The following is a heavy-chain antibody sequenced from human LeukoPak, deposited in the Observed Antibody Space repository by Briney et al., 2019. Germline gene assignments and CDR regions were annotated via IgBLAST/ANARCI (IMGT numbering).Heavy chain of an antibody. CDR3: ARPAAAGTAWFDP. V-gene: IGHV3-30*04. Sequence: PGGSLRLSCAASGFTFSSYAMHWVRQAPGKGLEWVAVISYDGSNKYYADSVKGRFTIPRDNSKNTLYLQMNSLRAEDTAVYYCARPAAAGTAWFDPWGQGTLVTVSS. J-gene: IGHJ5*02. D-gene: IGHD6-13*01. CDR1: GFTFSSYA. CDR2: ISYDGSNK.